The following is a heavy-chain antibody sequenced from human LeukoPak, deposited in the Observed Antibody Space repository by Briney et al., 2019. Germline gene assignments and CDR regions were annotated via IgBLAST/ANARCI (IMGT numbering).Heavy chain of an antibody. Sequence: GGSLRLSCAASGLNLSDYYMIWIRQAPGKGLEWVSYISSTGYNIHYADSVRGRFTISRDNAKKPLYLQMNSLRADDTAVYYCARREGSFDYWGQGTLVTVSS. D-gene: IGHD6-6*01. CDR3: ARREGSFDY. CDR2: ISSTGYNI. CDR1: GLNLSDYY. J-gene: IGHJ4*02. V-gene: IGHV3-11*01.